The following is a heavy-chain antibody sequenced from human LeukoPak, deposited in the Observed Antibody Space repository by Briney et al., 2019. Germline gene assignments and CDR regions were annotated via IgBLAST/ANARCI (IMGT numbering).Heavy chain of an antibody. CDR3: TRARTRHFDS. Sequence: GGSLRLSCTASGFTFGDYAMSWFRQAPGKGLKWVGFIRSNSYGGTTEYAASVKGRFTISRDDSKSIAYLKMNSLKTEDTAVYYCTRARTRHFDSWGQGTLVTVSS. V-gene: IGHV3-49*03. CDR2: IRSNSYGGTT. CDR1: GFTFGDYA. J-gene: IGHJ4*02.